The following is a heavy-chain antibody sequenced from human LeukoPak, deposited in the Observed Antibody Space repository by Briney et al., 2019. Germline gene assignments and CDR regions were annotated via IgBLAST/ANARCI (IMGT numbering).Heavy chain of an antibody. J-gene: IGHJ4*02. CDR3: ARLSGYSSWYHYFDS. Sequence: GESLKISCKGSGHSFNAYWIGWVRQMPGKGLEWMGIIYPGDAVTTYSPSFQGQVTISVDKSVSTAYLQWNSLKASDTAMYYCARLSGYSSWYHYFDSWGQGTLVTVAS. CDR1: GHSFNAYW. D-gene: IGHD6-19*01. V-gene: IGHV5-51*01. CDR2: IYPGDAVT.